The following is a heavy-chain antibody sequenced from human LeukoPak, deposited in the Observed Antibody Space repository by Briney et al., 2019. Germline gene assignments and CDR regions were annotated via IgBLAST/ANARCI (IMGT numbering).Heavy chain of an antibody. CDR3: ARDPKPPYYDILTGYYDVGGFDY. CDR2: MNPNSGNT. D-gene: IGHD3-9*01. J-gene: IGHJ4*02. CDR1: GYTFTSYD. Sequence: ASVKVSCKASGYTFTSYDINWVRQATGQGLEWMGWMNPNSGNTGYAQKFQGRVTMTRNTSISTAYMELSSLRSEDTAVYYCARDPKPPYYDILTGYYDVGGFDYWGQGTLVTVSS. V-gene: IGHV1-8*01.